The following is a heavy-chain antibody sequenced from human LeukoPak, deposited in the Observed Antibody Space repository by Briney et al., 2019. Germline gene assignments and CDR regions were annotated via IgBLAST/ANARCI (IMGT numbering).Heavy chain of an antibody. CDR2: ISAYNGNT. V-gene: IGHV1-18*01. J-gene: IGHJ4*02. D-gene: IGHD3-3*01. CDR3: AREDFWSGYRYFDY. Sequence: ASVKVSCKASGYTFTSYGISWVRQAPGQGLEWMGWISAYNGNTNYAQKLQDRVTMTTDTSTGTAYMELRSLRSDDTAVYYCAREDFWSGYRYFDYWGQGTLVTVSS. CDR1: GYTFTSYG.